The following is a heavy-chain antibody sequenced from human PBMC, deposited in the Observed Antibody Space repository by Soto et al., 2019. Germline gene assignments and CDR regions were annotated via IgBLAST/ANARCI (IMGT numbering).Heavy chain of an antibody. V-gene: IGHV4-59*12. J-gene: IGHJ4*02. CDR3: ASLDTARIQIAGY. CDR2: IYYSGST. Sequence: SETLSLTCTVSGGSIINYYWTWIRQPPGKGLELIGYIYYSGSTYYNPSLKSRVTISVDTSKNQFSLKLSSVTAADTAIYYCASLDTARIQIAGYWGQGIQVTVSS. D-gene: IGHD5-18*01. CDR1: GGSIINYY.